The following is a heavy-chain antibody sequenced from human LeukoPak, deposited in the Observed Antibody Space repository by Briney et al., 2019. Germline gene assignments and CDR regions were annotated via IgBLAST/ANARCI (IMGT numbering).Heavy chain of an antibody. V-gene: IGHV3-33*01. CDR1: GFTFSNYG. D-gene: IGHD4-17*01. CDR3: ARASTVTTGYFYYGMDV. CDR2: IWYDGSNK. Sequence: GGSLRLSCAASGFTFSNYGMHWVRQAPGKGLEWVAVIWYDGSNKYYVDSVKGRFTISRDNSKNTLYLQMNSLRAEDTAVYYCARASTVTTGYFYYGMDVWGQGTTVTVSS. J-gene: IGHJ6*02.